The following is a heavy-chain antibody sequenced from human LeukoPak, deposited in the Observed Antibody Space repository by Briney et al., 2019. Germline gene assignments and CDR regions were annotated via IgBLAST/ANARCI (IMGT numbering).Heavy chain of an antibody. D-gene: IGHD3-10*01. J-gene: IGHJ6*03. Sequence: PGGSLRLSCTASGFTFSDYYMSWIRQAPGKGLEWVSYITSSGSTMYYADSVKGRFTISRDNAKNSLYLQMNSLRAEDTAIYYCARDFRYYGSGSRNYDMDVWGKGTTVTVSS. CDR2: ITSSGSTM. V-gene: IGHV3-11*04. CDR3: ARDFRYYGSGSRNYDMDV. CDR1: GFTFSDYY.